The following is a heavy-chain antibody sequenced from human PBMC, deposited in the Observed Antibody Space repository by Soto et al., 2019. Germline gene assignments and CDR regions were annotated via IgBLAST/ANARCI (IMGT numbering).Heavy chain of an antibody. J-gene: IGHJ5*02. CDR1: GGSFSGYY. V-gene: IGHV4-34*01. D-gene: IGHD4-17*01. Sequence: SETLSLTCAVYGGSFSGYYWSWIRQPPGKGLEWIGEINHSGSTNYNPSLKSRVTISVDTSKNQFSLKLSSVTAADTAVYYCARTGRLRWFRHWFDPWGQGTLVTVSS. CDR2: INHSGST. CDR3: ARTGRLRWFRHWFDP.